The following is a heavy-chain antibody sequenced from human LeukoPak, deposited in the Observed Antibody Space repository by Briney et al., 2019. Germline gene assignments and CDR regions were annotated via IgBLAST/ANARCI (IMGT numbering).Heavy chain of an antibody. CDR3: AKRDDSGGNLVDL. V-gene: IGHV4-39*02. CDR2: IYYSGST. CDR1: GGFIRSGSHY. J-gene: IGHJ4*02. D-gene: IGHD3-22*01. Sequence: PSETLSLTRTASGGFIRSGSHYWAWIRQPPGKGLEWIGSIYYSGSTYYNPSLENRVTISIDTSKNHFSLKLSPLSAADTSVYYCAKRDDSGGNLVDLWGQGTLVTVS.